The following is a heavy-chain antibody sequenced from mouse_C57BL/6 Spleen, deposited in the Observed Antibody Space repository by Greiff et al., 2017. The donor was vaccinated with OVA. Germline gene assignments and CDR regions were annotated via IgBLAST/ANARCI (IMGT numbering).Heavy chain of an antibody. CDR1: GFTFNTYA. Sequence: EVMLVESGGGLVQPKGSLKLSCAASGFTFNTYAMHWVRQAPGKGLEWVARIRSKSSNYATYYADSVKDRFTISRDDSQSMLYLQMNNLKTEDTAMYYCVREDYGSSLPFAYWGQGTLVTVSA. V-gene: IGHV10-3*01. D-gene: IGHD1-1*01. J-gene: IGHJ3*01. CDR3: VREDYGSSLPFAY. CDR2: IRSKSSNYAT.